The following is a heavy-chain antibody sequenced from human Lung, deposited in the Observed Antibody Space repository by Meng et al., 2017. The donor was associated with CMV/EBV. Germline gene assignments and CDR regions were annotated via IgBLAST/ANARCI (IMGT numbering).Heavy chain of an antibody. CDR2: INPDGGTT. J-gene: IGHJ3*01. V-gene: IGHV1-46*01. CDR3: ARDLVGYDAVDV. Sequence: ASVKVSCKASGYTFITYYIHWVRQAPGQGLEWMGRINPDGGTTTYSQKFQGGVTLTSDTSTNTVYMELSRLRYEDTAVYYCARDLVGYDAVDVWGQGTMVXVSS. D-gene: IGHD3-22*01. CDR1: GYTFITYY.